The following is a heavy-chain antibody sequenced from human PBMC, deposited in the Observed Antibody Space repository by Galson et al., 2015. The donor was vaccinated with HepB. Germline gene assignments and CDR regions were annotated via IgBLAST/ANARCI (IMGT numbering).Heavy chain of an antibody. J-gene: IGHJ4*02. D-gene: IGHD2-8*02. V-gene: IGHV3-30*18. Sequence: SLRLSCAASGFTFSSYGMHWVRQAPGKGLEWVAVISYDGSNKYYADSVKGRFTISRDNSKNTLYLQMNSLRAEDTAVYYCAKGSGLVRGFDYWGQGTLVTVSS. CDR3: AKGSGLVRGFDY. CDR2: ISYDGSNK. CDR1: GFTFSSYG.